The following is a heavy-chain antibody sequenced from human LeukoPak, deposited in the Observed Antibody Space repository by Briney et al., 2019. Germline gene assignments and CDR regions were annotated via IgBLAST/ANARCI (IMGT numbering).Heavy chain of an antibody. Sequence: SETLSLTCTVSGGSISSGDYYWSWIRQPPGKGLEWIGYIYYSGSTYYNPSLKSRVTISVDTSKNQFSLKLSSVTAADTAVYYCARGRSYGDFLDYWGQGTLVTVSS. CDR1: GGSISSGDYY. CDR3: ARGRSYGDFLDY. V-gene: IGHV4-30-4*08. CDR2: IYYSGST. J-gene: IGHJ4*02. D-gene: IGHD4-17*01.